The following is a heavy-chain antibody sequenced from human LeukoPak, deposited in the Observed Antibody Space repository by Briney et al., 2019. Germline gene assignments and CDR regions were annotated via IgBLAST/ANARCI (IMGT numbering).Heavy chain of an antibody. CDR3: ARWGGVTGDSSGYYYVMNAFDI. D-gene: IGHD3-22*01. V-gene: IGHV4-59*01. CDR1: GGSISSYY. Sequence: SETLSLTCTVSGGSISSYYWSWIRQPPGKGLEWIGYIYYSGSTNYNPSLKSRVTISVDTSKNQFSLKLSSVTAADTAVYYCARWGGVTGDSSGYYYVMNAFDIWGQGTMVTVSS. J-gene: IGHJ3*02. CDR2: IYYSGST.